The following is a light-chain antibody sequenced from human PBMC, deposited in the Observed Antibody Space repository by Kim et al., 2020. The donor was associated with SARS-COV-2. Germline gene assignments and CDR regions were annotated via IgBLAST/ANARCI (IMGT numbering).Light chain of an antibody. CDR2: DTN. Sequence: QAVVTQEPSLTVSPGGTVTLTCESSTGTVTSGHYPYWFQQRPGQTPRTLIYDTNYTHSWTPARCSGSLLGGKAALTLSGAQPDDEADYYCLLSSGGVRVFGGGTQLTVL. CDR3: LLSSGGVRV. CDR1: TGTVTSGHY. J-gene: IGLJ3*02. V-gene: IGLV7-46*01.